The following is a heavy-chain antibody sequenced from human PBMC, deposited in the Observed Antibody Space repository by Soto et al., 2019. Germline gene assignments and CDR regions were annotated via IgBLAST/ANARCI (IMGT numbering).Heavy chain of an antibody. D-gene: IGHD6-13*01. J-gene: IGHJ4*02. CDR3: ASSSSWSQRLFDY. V-gene: IGHV3-21*01. CDR1: GFTFSSYS. Sequence: PGGSLRLSCAASGFTFSSYSMNWVRQAPGKGLEWVSSISSSSSYIYYADSVKGRFTISRDNAKNSLYLQMNSLRAEDTVVYYCASSSSWSQRLFDYWGQGTLXTVSS. CDR2: ISSSSSYI.